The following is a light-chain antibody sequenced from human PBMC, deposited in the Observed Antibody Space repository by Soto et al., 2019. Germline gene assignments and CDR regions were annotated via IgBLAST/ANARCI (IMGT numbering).Light chain of an antibody. V-gene: IGLV1-44*01. CDR3: AAWDDSLNGVV. J-gene: IGLJ2*01. Sequence: QSVLPQPHSASGTPGQRVTISCSGSCSNIGSNTVNWYQQLPGTAPKLLIYSNNQRPSGVPDRFTGSKSGTSASLAISGLQSEDEADYYCAAWDDSLNGVVFGGGTKLTVL. CDR1: CSNIGSNT. CDR2: SNN.